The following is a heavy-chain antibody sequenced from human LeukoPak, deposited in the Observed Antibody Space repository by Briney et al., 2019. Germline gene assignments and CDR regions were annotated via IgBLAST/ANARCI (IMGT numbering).Heavy chain of an antibody. J-gene: IGHJ4*02. D-gene: IGHD3-22*01. Sequence: SETLSLTCNVSGGSISNYYWSWIRQPAGKGLEWIGRIYNSGGTSYNPSLKSRVTMSVDTSKNQFSLKLTSVTAADTAVYYCARDSFYYDSTGYYFDYWGQGTLVTVSS. CDR1: GGSISNYY. CDR3: ARDSFYYDSTGYYFDY. V-gene: IGHV4-4*07. CDR2: IYNSGGT.